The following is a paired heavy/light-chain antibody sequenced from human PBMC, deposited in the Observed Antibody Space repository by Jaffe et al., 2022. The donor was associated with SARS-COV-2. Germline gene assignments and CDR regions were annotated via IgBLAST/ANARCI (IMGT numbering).Heavy chain of an antibody. Sequence: QVQLVESGGGVVQPGGSLRLSCEVFGFSFSSYAMQWVRQAPGKGLEWVATISYDGSNHYYADSVKGRFTISRDSSRNTLFLQMDSLRGDDTAVYYCASPPYGSGSYYVPRHESYAFDIWGQGTMVTVSS. D-gene: IGHD3-10*01. J-gene: IGHJ3*02. CDR1: GFSFSSYA. CDR2: ISYDGSNH. V-gene: IGHV3-30*04. CDR3: ASPPYGSGSYYVPRHESYAFDI.
Light chain of an antibody. CDR3: QHHNSYSRT. CDR2: KVS. V-gene: IGKV1-5*03. Sequence: DIQMTQSPSTLSASIGDRVTITCRASQSIGGWLAWYQQKPGNAPKLLIYKVSTLEDGVPSRFSGSGSGTEFTLTISSLQPDDFATYYCQHHNSYSRTFGQGTKVEIK. CDR1: QSIGGW. J-gene: IGKJ1*01.